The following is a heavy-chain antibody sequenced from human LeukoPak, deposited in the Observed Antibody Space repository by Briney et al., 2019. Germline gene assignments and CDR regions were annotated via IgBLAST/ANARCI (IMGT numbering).Heavy chain of an antibody. Sequence: GGSLRLSCAASGFTVSSNYMTWVRQAPGKGLEWVSSISGSGASTYYADSVKGRFTISRDNSKNTLYLQVNSLRAEDTAVYYCAREGRIWFDPWGQGTLVTVSS. CDR3: AREGRIWFDP. CDR2: ISGSGAST. V-gene: IGHV3-23*01. CDR1: GFTVSSNY. D-gene: IGHD1-26*01. J-gene: IGHJ5*02.